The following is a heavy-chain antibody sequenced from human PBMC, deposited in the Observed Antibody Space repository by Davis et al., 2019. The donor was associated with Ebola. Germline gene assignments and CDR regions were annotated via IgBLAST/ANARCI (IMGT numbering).Heavy chain of an antibody. V-gene: IGHV3-23*01. CDR3: AKDNLPDAFDI. Sequence: GESLKISCAASGFTFSSYAMSWVRQAPGKGLEWVSAISGSGGSTYYADSVKGRFTISRDNSKNTLYLQMNSLRAEDTAVYYCAKDNLPDAFDIWGQGTMVTVSS. CDR1: GFTFSSYA. CDR2: ISGSGGST. J-gene: IGHJ3*02.